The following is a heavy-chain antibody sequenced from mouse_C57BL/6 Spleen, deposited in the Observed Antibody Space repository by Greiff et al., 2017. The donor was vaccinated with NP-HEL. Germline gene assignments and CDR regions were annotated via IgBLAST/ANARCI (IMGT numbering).Heavy chain of an antibody. CDR1: GFTFSSYA. CDR3: TRDPVVATYWYFDV. D-gene: IGHD1-1*01. CDR2: ISSGGDYI. V-gene: IGHV5-9-1*02. Sequence: EVMLVESGEGLVKPGGSLKLSCAASGFTFSSYAMSWVRQTPEKRLEWVAYISSGGDYIYYADTVKGRFTISRDNARNTLYLQMSSLKSEDTAMYYGTRDPVVATYWYFDVWGTGTTVTVSS. J-gene: IGHJ1*03.